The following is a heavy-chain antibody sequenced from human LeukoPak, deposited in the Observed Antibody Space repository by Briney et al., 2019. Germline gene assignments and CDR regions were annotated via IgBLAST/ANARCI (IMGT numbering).Heavy chain of an antibody. CDR1: GFALSSYG. CDR3: AKDRDGYNFPGY. V-gene: IGHV3-33*06. D-gene: IGHD5-24*01. J-gene: IGHJ4*02. CDR2: IWYDGSNK. Sequence: GGSLRLSCAASGFALSSYGMHWVRQAPGKGLEWVAVIWYDGSNKYYADSVKGRFTISRDNSKNTLYLQMNSLRAEDTAVYYCAKDRDGYNFPGYWGQGTLVTVSS.